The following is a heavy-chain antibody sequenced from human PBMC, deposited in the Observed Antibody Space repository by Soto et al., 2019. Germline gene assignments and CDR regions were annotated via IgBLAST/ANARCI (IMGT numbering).Heavy chain of an antibody. CDR2: INAGNGNT. J-gene: IGHJ4*02. Sequence: GVSVEVACKXSGYTLTSYAMHWVRQAPGQRLEWMGWINAGNGNTKYSQKFQGRVTIIRDTSASTAYMELSSLRSEDTAVYYCARELSSSWDYWGQGTLVTVSS. CDR1: GYTLTSYA. V-gene: IGHV1-3*01. D-gene: IGHD6-13*01. CDR3: ARELSSSWDY.